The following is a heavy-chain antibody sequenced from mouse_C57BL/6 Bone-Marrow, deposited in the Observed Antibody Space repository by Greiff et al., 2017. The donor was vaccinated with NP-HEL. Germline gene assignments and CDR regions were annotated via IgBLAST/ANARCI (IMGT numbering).Heavy chain of an antibody. D-gene: IGHD4-1*01. Sequence: EVQLQQSGPELVKPGASVKISCKASGYTFTDYYMNWVKQSHGKSLEWIGDINPNNGGTRYNQKFKGKATLTVDKSSSTAYMELRSLTSEDSAVYYCARKLDQAMDYWGQGTSVTVSS. V-gene: IGHV1-26*01. J-gene: IGHJ4*01. CDR2: INPNNGGT. CDR3: ARKLDQAMDY. CDR1: GYTFTDYY.